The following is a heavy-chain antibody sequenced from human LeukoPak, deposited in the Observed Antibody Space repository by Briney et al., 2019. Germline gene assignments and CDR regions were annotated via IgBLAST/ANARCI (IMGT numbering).Heavy chain of an antibody. CDR2: ISGSGGST. V-gene: IGHV3-23*01. J-gene: IGHJ3*02. D-gene: IGHD2-8*01. CDR3: ARVGYLMDAFDI. Sequence: GGSLRLSCAASGFTFSSYAMSWVRQAPGKGLEWVSAISGSGGSTYYADSVKGRFTISRDNSKNTLYLQMNSLRAEDTAVYYCARVGYLMDAFDIWGQGTMVTVSS. CDR1: GFTFSSYA.